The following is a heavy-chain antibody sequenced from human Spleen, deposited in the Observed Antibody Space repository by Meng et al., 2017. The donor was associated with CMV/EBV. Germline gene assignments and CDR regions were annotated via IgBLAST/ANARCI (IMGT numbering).Heavy chain of an antibody. J-gene: IGHJ6*02. D-gene: IGHD1-7*01. CDR1: GFTFSTYS. V-gene: IGHV3-48*04. CDR2: ITSSGYTI. CDR3: ATTETGTEFDYYYDMEV. Sequence: GESLKISCAASGFTFSTYSMNWVRQAPGKGLEWVSHITSSGYTIHYADSVRGRFTISRDNAKNSLYLQMNSLRAEDTAVYYCATTETGTEFDYYYDMEVWGQGTTVTVSS.